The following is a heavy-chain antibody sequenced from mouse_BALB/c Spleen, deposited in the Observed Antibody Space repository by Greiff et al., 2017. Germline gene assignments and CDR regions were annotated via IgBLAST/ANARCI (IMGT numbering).Heavy chain of an antibody. D-gene: IGHD1-1*01. CDR3: ASYGSSGDYAMDY. CDR2: ISSGGSYT. Sequence: EVQVVESGGGLVKPGGSLKLSCAASGFTFSSYAMSWVRQSPEKRLEWVAEISSGGSYTYYPDTVTGRFTISRDNAKNTLYLEMSSLRSEDTAMYYCASYGSSGDYAMDYWGQGTSVTVSS. V-gene: IGHV5-9-4*01. J-gene: IGHJ4*01. CDR1: GFTFSSYA.